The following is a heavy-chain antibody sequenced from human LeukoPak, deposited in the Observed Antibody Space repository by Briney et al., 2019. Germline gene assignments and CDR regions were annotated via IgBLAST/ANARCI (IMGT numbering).Heavy chain of an antibody. Sequence: ASVTVSCKASGYTFTGYYIDWVRQAPGQGLEWMGWINPNSGGTNSAQKFQGRVTMTRDTSISTAYMDLSRLRSDDTAVYYCARVIWGAVAFDIWGQGTMVIVSS. J-gene: IGHJ3*02. CDR3: ARVIWGAVAFDI. CDR2: INPNSGGT. V-gene: IGHV1-2*02. D-gene: IGHD3-16*01. CDR1: GYTFTGYY.